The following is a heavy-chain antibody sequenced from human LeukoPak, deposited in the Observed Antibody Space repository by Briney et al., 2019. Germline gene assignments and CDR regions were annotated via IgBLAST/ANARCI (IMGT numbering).Heavy chain of an antibody. CDR1: GFSFSSYA. V-gene: IGHV3-21*01. Sequence: PGGSLRLSCAASGFSFSSYAMNWVRQAPGKGLEWVSSISSSSSYIYYADSVKGRFTISRDNAKNSLYLQMNSLRAEDTAVYYCASAGIVWFGDRRWFDPWGQGTLVTVSS. D-gene: IGHD3-10*01. CDR2: ISSSSSYI. CDR3: ASAGIVWFGDRRWFDP. J-gene: IGHJ5*02.